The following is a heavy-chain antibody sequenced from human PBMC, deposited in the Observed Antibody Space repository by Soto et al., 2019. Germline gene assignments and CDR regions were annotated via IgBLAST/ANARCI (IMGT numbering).Heavy chain of an antibody. Sequence: QVPLVQSGAEVKKPGASVKVSCKASGYTFTSYAMHWVRQAPGQRLEWMGWINAGNGNTKYSQKFQGRVTITRDTSASTAYMELSSLRSEDTAVYYWARARGFGELRPFDYWGQGPLVTVSS. CDR3: ARARGFGELRPFDY. CDR2: INAGNGNT. V-gene: IGHV1-3*01. J-gene: IGHJ4*02. CDR1: GYTFTSYA. D-gene: IGHD3-10*01.